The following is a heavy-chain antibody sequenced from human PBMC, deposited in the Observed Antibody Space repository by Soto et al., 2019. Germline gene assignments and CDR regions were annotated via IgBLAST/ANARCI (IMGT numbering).Heavy chain of an antibody. CDR1: GGAFSNYL. CDR3: ARVHKSGRIVVVPAATPNDAFDI. J-gene: IGHJ3*02. CDR2: IIPIFGSG. V-gene: IGHV1-69*05. Sequence: SVKVSCKASGGAFSNYLISWVRRAPGQGLEWMGGIIPIFGSGNYAQKLQGRVTMTTDTSTSTAYMELRSLRSDDTAVYYCARVHKSGRIVVVPAATPNDAFDIWGQGTMVTVSS. D-gene: IGHD2-2*01.